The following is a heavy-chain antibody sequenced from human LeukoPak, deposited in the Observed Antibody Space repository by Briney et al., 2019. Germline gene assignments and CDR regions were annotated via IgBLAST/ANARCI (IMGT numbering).Heavy chain of an antibody. V-gene: IGHV3-33*01. CDR2: IWYDGSNK. J-gene: IGHJ4*02. D-gene: IGHD3-10*01. Sequence: GRSLRLSCAASGFTFSSYGMHWVRQAPGKGLEWVAVIWYDGSNKYYADSVKGRFTISRDSSKNTLYLQMNSLRAEDTAVYYCARASPLYGSGSYLLDYWGQGTLVTVSS. CDR1: GFTFSSYG. CDR3: ARASPLYGSGSYLLDY.